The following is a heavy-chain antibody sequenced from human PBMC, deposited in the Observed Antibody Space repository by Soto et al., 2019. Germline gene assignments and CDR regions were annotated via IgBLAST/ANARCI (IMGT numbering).Heavy chain of an antibody. Sequence: PGGSLRLSCGASGFKFTNYAMSWVRQAPGKGLEWVSGISGSGVTTYYADSVKGRFTISRDNSKNTLYLQMNSLRAEDTAVYYCARGDRTVTTSFYYFDYWGQGTLVTVSS. CDR3: ARGDRTVTTSFYYFDY. CDR2: ISGSGVTT. V-gene: IGHV3-23*01. CDR1: GFKFTNYA. J-gene: IGHJ4*02. D-gene: IGHD4-17*01.